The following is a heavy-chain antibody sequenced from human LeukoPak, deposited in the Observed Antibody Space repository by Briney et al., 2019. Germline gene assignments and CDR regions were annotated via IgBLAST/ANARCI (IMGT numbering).Heavy chain of an antibody. CDR1: GGSISSGGYY. Sequence: SETLSLTCTVSGGSISSGGYYWSWIRQPPGKGLEWIGYIYHSGSTYYNPSLKSRVTISVDKSKNQFSLKLSSVTAADTAVYYCAIRIISGDSTDYWGQGTLVTVSS. V-gene: IGHV4-30-2*01. CDR3: AIRIISGDSTDY. D-gene: IGHD7-27*01. J-gene: IGHJ4*02. CDR2: IYHSGST.